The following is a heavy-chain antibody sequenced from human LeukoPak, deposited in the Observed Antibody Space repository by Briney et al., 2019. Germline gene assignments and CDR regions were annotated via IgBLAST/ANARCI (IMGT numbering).Heavy chain of an antibody. V-gene: IGHV4-39*01. CDR3: ARGVDTAMVSGGYNWFDP. CDR2: IYYSGST. Sequence: PSETLSLTCTVSGGSISSSSYYWGWIRQPPGKGLEWIGSIYYSGSTYYNPSLKSRVTISVDTSKNQFSLKLSSVTAADTVVYYCARGVDTAMVSGGYNWFDPWGQGTLVTVSS. CDR1: GGSISSSSYY. J-gene: IGHJ5*02. D-gene: IGHD5-18*01.